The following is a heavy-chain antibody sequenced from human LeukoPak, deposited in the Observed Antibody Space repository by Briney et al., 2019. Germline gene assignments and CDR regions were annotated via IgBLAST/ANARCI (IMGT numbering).Heavy chain of an antibody. Sequence: GGSLRLSCAASGFTFSSYAMSWVRQAPGKGLEWVSAISGSGGSTYYADSVKGRFTISRDNSKNTLYLQMNSLRAEDTAVYYCAKAYPYYDFWSGYYDYWGQGTPVTVSS. CDR1: GFTFSSYA. J-gene: IGHJ4*02. D-gene: IGHD3-3*01. CDR2: ISGSGGST. CDR3: AKAYPYYDFWSGYYDY. V-gene: IGHV3-23*01.